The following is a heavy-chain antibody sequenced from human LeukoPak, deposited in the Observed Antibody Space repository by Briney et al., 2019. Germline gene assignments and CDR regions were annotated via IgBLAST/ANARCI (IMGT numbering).Heavy chain of an antibody. CDR1: GFTFSSYS. D-gene: IGHD3-16*02. CDR3: ASGRSQDYVWGSYRYSPFDY. CDR2: ISSSSSYI. Sequence: GGSLRLSCAATGFTFSSYSMNWVRQAPGKGLEWVSSISSSSSYIYYADSVKGRFTISRDNAKNSLYLQMNSLRAEDTAVYYCASGRSQDYVWGSYRYSPFDYWGRGTLVTVSS. V-gene: IGHV3-21*01. J-gene: IGHJ4*02.